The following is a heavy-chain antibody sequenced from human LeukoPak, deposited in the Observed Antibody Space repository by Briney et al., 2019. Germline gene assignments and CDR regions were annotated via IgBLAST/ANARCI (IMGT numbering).Heavy chain of an antibody. CDR2: IKQDGSEK. D-gene: IGHD5-12*01. CDR3: VGGSGY. V-gene: IGHV3-7*01. CDR1: GFTFSSYW. Sequence: GGSLRLSCVASGFTFSSYWMNWVRQAPGKGLEWVANIKQDGSEKYYVDSVRGRFTISRDNAKNSLYLQMNSLRAEDTAIYYCVGGSGYWGQGTLVTVSS. J-gene: IGHJ4*02.